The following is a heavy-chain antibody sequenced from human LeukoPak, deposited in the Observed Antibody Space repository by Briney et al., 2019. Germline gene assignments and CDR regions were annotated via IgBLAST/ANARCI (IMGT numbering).Heavy chain of an antibody. CDR2: ISSSSSTI. CDR1: GFTFSSYS. D-gene: IGHD2-2*01. CDR3: AKENRRLIVSSTIDY. V-gene: IGHV3-48*01. J-gene: IGHJ4*02. Sequence: PGGSLRLSCAASGFTFSSYSMNWVRQAPGKGLEWVSYISSSSSTIYYADSVKGRFTISRDNAKNSLYLQMNSLRAEDTAVYYCAKENRRLIVSSTIDYWGQGTLVTVSS.